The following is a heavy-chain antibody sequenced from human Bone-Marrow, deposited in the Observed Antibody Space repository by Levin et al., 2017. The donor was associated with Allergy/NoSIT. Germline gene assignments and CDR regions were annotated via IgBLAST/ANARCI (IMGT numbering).Heavy chain of an antibody. CDR2: IGSSSSYT. V-gene: IGHV3-11*05. Sequence: PGGSLRLSCAASGFTISDYYMSWIRQAPGKGLEWVSYIGSSSSYTNHADFVEGRFTISRDNAKNSLFLQMNSLRAEDTAVYYCARESGQLGYYNYYGMDVWGQGTTVTVSS. CDR1: GFTISDYY. D-gene: IGHD6-13*01. J-gene: IGHJ6*02. CDR3: ARESGQLGYYNYYGMDV.